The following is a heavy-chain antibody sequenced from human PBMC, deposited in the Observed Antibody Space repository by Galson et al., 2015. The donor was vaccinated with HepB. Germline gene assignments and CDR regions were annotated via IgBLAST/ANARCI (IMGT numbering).Heavy chain of an antibody. D-gene: IGHD2-2*01. CDR2: ISYDGSNK. CDR1: GFTFSSYA. CDR3: ARVQDIVVVPAAMDY. V-gene: IGHV3-30-3*01. Sequence: SLRLSCAASGFTFSSYAMHWVRQAPGKGLEWVAVISYDGSNKYYADSVKGRFTISRDNSKNTLYLQMNSLRAEDTAVYYCARVQDIVVVPAAMDYWGQGTLVTVSS. J-gene: IGHJ4*02.